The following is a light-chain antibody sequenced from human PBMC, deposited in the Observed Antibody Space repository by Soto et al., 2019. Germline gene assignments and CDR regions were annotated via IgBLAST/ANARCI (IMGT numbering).Light chain of an antibody. CDR3: QQYNNWPRWT. Sequence: EIVMTQSPVTLSVSPGERATLSCRASQSVRSNLAWYQQKPGQAPSLLIYGAFTRATGIPTRFSGSGSGTEFTLTISSLQSEDFAVYYCQQYNNWPRWTFGQGTKVDI. J-gene: IGKJ1*01. V-gene: IGKV3-15*01. CDR2: GAF. CDR1: QSVRSN.